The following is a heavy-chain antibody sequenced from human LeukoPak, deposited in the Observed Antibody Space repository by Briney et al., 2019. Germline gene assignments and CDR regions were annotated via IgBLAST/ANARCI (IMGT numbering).Heavy chain of an antibody. V-gene: IGHV3-30*04. CDR3: AKVSPSWRDVSYFDY. D-gene: IGHD2-2*01. Sequence: GGSLRLSCAASGFTFGSYAMHWVRQAPGKGLEWVAVISYDGSNKYYADSVKGRFTISRDNSKNTLYLQMNSLRAEDTAVYYCAKVSPSWRDVSYFDYWGQGTLVTVSS. CDR2: ISYDGSNK. J-gene: IGHJ4*02. CDR1: GFTFGSYA.